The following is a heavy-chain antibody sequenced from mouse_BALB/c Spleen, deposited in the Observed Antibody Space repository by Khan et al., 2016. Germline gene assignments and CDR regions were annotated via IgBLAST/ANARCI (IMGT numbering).Heavy chain of an antibody. D-gene: IGHD2-4*01. Sequence: EVQLVESGGGLVQPKGSLKLSCAASGFTFNTYAMNWVRQAPGKGLEWVARIRSKSNNYATYYADSVKDRFTISRDDSKSMLDLQMNKLRTEDTAMYYCVCGDYDRVAMDYWGQGTSVTVSS. J-gene: IGHJ4*01. CDR3: VCGDYDRVAMDY. CDR2: IRSKSNNYAT. V-gene: IGHV10-1*02. CDR1: GFTFNTYA.